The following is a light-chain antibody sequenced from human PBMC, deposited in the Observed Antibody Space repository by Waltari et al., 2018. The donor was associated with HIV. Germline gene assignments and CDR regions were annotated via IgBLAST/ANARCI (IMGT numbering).Light chain of an antibody. CDR1: QGISNY. V-gene: IGKV1-9*01. Sequence: DIQLTQSPSFLSASVGDRVPITCRASQGISNYLGWYQQKPGKAPRLLISAASTLQSGVPSRFSGSGSGTEFTLTISSLQPEDFASYYCQQLNSFPLTFGGGTKVEIK. J-gene: IGKJ4*01. CDR3: QQLNSFPLT. CDR2: AAS.